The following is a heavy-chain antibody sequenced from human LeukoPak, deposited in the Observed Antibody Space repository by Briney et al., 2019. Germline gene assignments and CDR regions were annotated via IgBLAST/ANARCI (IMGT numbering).Heavy chain of an antibody. CDR3: ARSYDYFDY. Sequence: SETLSLTCAVYGGSFSGYYWSWIRQPPGKGLEWIGSIYYSGSTYYNPSLKSRVTISVDTSKNQFSLKLSSVTAADTAVYYCARSYDYFDYWGQGTLVTVSS. J-gene: IGHJ4*02. CDR1: GGSFSGYY. V-gene: IGHV4-34*01. CDR2: IYYSGST. D-gene: IGHD1-26*01.